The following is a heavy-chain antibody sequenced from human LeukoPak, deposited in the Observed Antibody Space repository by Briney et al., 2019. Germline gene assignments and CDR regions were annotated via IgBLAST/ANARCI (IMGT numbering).Heavy chain of an antibody. V-gene: IGHV3-7*01. D-gene: IGHD1-26*01. J-gene: IGHJ4*02. CDR1: GFTFSSYW. Sequence: AGGSLRLSCAASGFTFSSYWMSWVRQAPGKGLEWVANIKQDGSEEYYVDSVKGRFTISRDNAKNSLYLQMNSLRAEDTAVYYCARVTGELNFDYWGQGTLVTVSS. CDR2: IKQDGSEE. CDR3: ARVTGELNFDY.